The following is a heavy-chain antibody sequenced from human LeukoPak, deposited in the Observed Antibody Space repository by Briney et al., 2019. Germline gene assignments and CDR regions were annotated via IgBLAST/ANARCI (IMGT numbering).Heavy chain of an antibody. Sequence: VASVKVSCKASGGTFSSYAISWVRQAPGQGLEGMGGIIPIFGTANYAQKFQGRVTITADESTSTAYMELSSLRSEDTAVYYCARSQYYDILTGYYANGDPLYFDYWGQGTLVTVSS. CDR1: GGTFSSYA. CDR3: ARSQYYDILTGYYANGDPLYFDY. CDR2: IIPIFGTA. V-gene: IGHV1-69*01. D-gene: IGHD3-9*01. J-gene: IGHJ4*02.